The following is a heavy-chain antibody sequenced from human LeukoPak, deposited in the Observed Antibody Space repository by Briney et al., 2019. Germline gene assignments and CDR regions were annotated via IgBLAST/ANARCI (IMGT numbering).Heavy chain of an antibody. Sequence: GGSLRLSCAASGFTFSSYSMNWVRQAPGKGLEWVSAIGGRGRNTYYADSVKGRFTISRDNSKNIVYLQMNSLRAEDTAVYYCAKHQVRSHDYWGQGTLVTVSS. CDR3: AKHQVRSHDY. J-gene: IGHJ4*02. V-gene: IGHV3-23*01. CDR2: IGGRGRNT. D-gene: IGHD4-17*01. CDR1: GFTFSSYS.